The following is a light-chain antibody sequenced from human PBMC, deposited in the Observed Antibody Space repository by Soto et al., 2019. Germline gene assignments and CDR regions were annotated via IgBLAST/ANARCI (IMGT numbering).Light chain of an antibody. J-gene: IGKJ1*01. Sequence: DIQMTQSPSILSASVGDRVTITCRANQSISNWLAWYQQKPGKAPNLLIYKASSLESGVPSRFSGSGSGTEFTLTISSLQPDDFATYYCQQYNRYSWTFGQGTKVEIK. CDR2: KAS. V-gene: IGKV1-5*03. CDR3: QQYNRYSWT. CDR1: QSISNW.